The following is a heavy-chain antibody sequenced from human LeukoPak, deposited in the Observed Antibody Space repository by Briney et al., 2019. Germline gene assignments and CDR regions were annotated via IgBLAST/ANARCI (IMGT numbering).Heavy chain of an antibody. J-gene: IGHJ4*02. CDR2: INPNSGGT. V-gene: IGHV1-2*06. Sequence: ASVKVSCKASGYTFTSYAMHWVRQAPGQRLEWMGRINPNSGGTNYAQKFQGRVTMTRDTSISTAYMELSRLRSDDTAVYYCARVGYSSSWSPPFDYWGQGTLVTVSS. CDR3: ARVGYSSSWSPPFDY. D-gene: IGHD6-13*01. CDR1: GYTFTSYA.